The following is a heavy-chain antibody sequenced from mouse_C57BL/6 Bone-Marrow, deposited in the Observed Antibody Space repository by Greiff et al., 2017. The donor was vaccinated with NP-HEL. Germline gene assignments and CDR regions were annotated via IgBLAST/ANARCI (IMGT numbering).Heavy chain of an antibody. Sequence: EVQLQQSGPELVKPGASVKISCKASGYTFTDYNMDWVKQSPGKSLEWIGDINPNNGGTIYNQKFKGKATLTVDKSSSTAYMELRSLTSEDTAVYYCARGYYGSSYPSWFAYWGQGTLVTVSA. J-gene: IGHJ3*01. CDR3: ARGYYGSSYPSWFAY. CDR1: GYTFTDYN. CDR2: INPNNGGT. D-gene: IGHD1-1*01. V-gene: IGHV1-18*01.